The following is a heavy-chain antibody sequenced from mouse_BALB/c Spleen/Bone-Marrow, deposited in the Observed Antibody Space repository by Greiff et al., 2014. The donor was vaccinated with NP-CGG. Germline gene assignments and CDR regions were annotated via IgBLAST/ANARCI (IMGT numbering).Heavy chain of an antibody. D-gene: IGHD2-3*01. CDR1: GFAFSTYD. Sequence: EVMLVESGGGLVKPGGSLKLSCAASGFAFSTYDMSWVRQTPEKRLEWVATISSGGSYTYYPDSVKGRFTVSRDNVRNTLYLQMNSLRSEDTALYYCARFDGYPHWYFDVWGAGTTVTVSS. V-gene: IGHV5-9*02. CDR3: ARFDGYPHWYFDV. J-gene: IGHJ1*01. CDR2: ISSGGSYT.